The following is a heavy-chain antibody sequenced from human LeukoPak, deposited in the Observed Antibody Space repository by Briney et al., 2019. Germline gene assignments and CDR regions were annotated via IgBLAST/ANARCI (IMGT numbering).Heavy chain of an antibody. CDR3: ARVNKGHYLDY. V-gene: IGHV3-53*01. J-gene: IGHJ4*02. CDR2: IYSGDST. D-gene: IGHD1/OR15-1a*01. CDR1: GFTVNANY. Sequence: GGSLRLSCAAAGFTVNANYVTWFRQAPGKGLECVSVIYSGDSTYYADSVKGRFTISRDNSKNTLYLQMNSLRAEDTAIYYCARVNKGHYLDYWGKGTLVTVSS.